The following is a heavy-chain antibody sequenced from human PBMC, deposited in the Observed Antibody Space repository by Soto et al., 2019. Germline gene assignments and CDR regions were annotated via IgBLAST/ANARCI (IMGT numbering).Heavy chain of an antibody. D-gene: IGHD3-3*01. CDR3: SKVILSATFGPYAMDV. CDR2: ISYDGDYI. CDR1: GFAFSSYA. J-gene: IGHJ6*02. Sequence: GGSLRLSCEASGFAFSSYAMHWVRQAPGKGLEWVGVISYDGDYIYYADSVKGRFTISRDNSKNTLYVQVNSLRPEDTAVYYCSKVILSATFGPYAMDVWGQGTTVTVSS. V-gene: IGHV3-30*18.